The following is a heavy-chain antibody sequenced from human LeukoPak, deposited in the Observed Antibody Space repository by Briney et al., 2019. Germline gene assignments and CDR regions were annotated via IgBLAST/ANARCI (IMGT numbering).Heavy chain of an antibody. V-gene: IGHV4-59*08. Sequence: SETLSLTCTVSGGSISSYYWSWIRQPPGKGLEWIGYIYYSGSTNYNPSLKSRVTISVDTSKNQFSLKLSSVTATDTAVYFCATNRVGTYDRPFDIWGQGTMVTVSS. CDR1: GGSISSYY. J-gene: IGHJ3*02. CDR2: IYYSGST. CDR3: ATNRVGTYDRPFDI. D-gene: IGHD1-26*01.